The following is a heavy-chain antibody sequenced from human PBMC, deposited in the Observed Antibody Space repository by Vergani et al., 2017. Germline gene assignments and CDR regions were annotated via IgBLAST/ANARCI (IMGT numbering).Heavy chain of an antibody. D-gene: IGHD3-16*01. CDR3: AKHFRGWGIDY. CDR2: ISSSSSYR. CDR1: GFTFGSYS. V-gene: IGHV3-21*01. Sequence: EVQLVESGGGLVKPGGSLRLSCVASGFTFGSYSMNWVRQAPGKGLEWVSFISSSSSYRYYADSVKGRFTISRDFSKNTLYLQMNSLRTDDTATYYCAKHFRGWGIDYWGQGTQVIVSS. J-gene: IGHJ4*02.